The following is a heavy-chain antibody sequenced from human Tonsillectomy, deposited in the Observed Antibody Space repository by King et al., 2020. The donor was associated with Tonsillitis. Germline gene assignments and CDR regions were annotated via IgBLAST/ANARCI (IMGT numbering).Heavy chain of an antibody. CDR3: AGVTGRRFCSGGSCQTNNWFDP. CDR1: GFTFSSYE. J-gene: IGHJ5*02. Sequence: VQLVESGGGLVQPGGSLRLSCAASGFTFSSYEMNWVRQAPGKGLEWVSYISRSGSTTYYADSVKGRFTISRDNAKNSLYLQMNSLRAEDTAVYYCAGVTGRRFCSGGSCQTNNWFDPWGQGTLVTVSS. V-gene: IGHV3-48*03. CDR2: ISRSGSTT. D-gene: IGHD2-15*01.